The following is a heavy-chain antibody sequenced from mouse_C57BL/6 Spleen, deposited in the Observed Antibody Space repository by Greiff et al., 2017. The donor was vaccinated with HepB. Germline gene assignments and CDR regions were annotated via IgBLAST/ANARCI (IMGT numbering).Heavy chain of an antibody. CDR1: GFNIKDDY. D-gene: IGHD1-1*01. Sequence: VHVKQSGAELVRPGASVKLSCTASGFNIKDDYMHWVKQRPEQGLEWIGWIDPENGDTEYASKFQGKATITADTSSNTAYLQLSSLTSEDTAVYYCTTFTTVVEGYWGQGTTLTVSS. CDR2: IDPENGDT. CDR3: TTFTTVVEGY. J-gene: IGHJ2*01. V-gene: IGHV14-4*01.